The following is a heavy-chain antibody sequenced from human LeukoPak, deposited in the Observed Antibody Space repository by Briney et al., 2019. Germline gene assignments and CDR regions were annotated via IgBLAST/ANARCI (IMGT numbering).Heavy chain of an antibody. CDR2: ISGSGGST. CDR1: GFTFSSYA. D-gene: IGHD6-19*01. J-gene: IGHJ4*02. CDR3: AKDGLSYSSGWYGY. Sequence: GGSLRLSCAASGFTFSSYAMSWVRQAPGKGLEWVSAISGSGGSTYYADSVKGRFTISRDNSKNTLYLQMNSLRAEDTAVYYCAKDGLSYSSGWYGYWGQGTLVTVSS. V-gene: IGHV3-23*01.